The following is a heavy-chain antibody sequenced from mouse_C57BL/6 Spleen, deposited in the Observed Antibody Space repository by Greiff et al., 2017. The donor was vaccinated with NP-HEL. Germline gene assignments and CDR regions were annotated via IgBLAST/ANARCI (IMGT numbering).Heavy chain of an antibody. CDR3: ARLFTTVVATDY. Sequence: VQLQQPGAELVMPGASVKLSCKASGYTFTSYWMHWVKQRPGQGLEWIGEIDPSDSYTNYNQKFKGKSTLTVDKSSSTAYMQLSSLTSEDSAVYYCARLFTTVVATDYWGQGTTLTVSP. J-gene: IGHJ2*01. V-gene: IGHV1-69*01. D-gene: IGHD1-1*01. CDR1: GYTFTSYW. CDR2: IDPSDSYT.